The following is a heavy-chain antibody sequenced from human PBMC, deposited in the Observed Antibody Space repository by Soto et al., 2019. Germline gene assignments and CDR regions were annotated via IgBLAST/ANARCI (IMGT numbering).Heavy chain of an antibody. D-gene: IGHD6-19*01. CDR2: IYYSGRT. CDR1: GGSISTSNW. Sequence: TLSLTCAVSGGSISTSNWWNWVRQPPGKGLEWIGEIYYSGRTNFNPSLKSRVTISIDKSKNQVSLRLSSVTAADTAVYYCARRAVAGTSWFDPWGQGTQVTVSS. J-gene: IGHJ5*02. V-gene: IGHV4-4*02. CDR3: ARRAVAGTSWFDP.